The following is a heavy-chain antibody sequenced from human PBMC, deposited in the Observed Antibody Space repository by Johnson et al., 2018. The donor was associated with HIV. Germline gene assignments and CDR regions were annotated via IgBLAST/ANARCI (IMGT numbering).Heavy chain of an antibody. J-gene: IGHJ3*02. CDR3: ARDPTIAWDLKGDAFDI. CDR1: GFTFDDYG. D-gene: IGHD1-26*01. CDR2: INWNGGST. Sequence: EVQLVESGGGVVRPGGSLRLSCAASGFTFDDYGMSWVRQAPGKGLEWVSGINWNGGSTGYADPVKGRFTISRDNAKNSLYLQMNSLRAEDTALYYCARDPTIAWDLKGDAFDIWGQGTMVTVSS. V-gene: IGHV3-20*04.